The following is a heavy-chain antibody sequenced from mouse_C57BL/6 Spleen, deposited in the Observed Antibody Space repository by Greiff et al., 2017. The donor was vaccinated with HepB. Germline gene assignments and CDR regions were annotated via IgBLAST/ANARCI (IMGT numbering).Heavy chain of an antibody. D-gene: IGHD1-1*01. CDR1: GYTFTSYW. J-gene: IGHJ4*01. CDR2: IYPGSGST. Sequence: VQLQQSGAELVKPGASVKMSCKASGYTFTSYWITWVKQRPGQGLEWIGDIYPGSGSTNYNEKFKSKATLTVDTSSSTAYMQLSSLTSEDSAVYDCARIHLPPTVVDHYYAMDYWGQGTSVTVSS. V-gene: IGHV1-55*01. CDR3: ARIHLPPTVVDHYYAMDY.